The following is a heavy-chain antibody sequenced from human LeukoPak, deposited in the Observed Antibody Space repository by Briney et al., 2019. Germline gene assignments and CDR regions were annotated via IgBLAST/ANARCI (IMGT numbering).Heavy chain of an antibody. Sequence: GESLKISCKGSGYTFTNYWIGWVRQMPGKGLEFMGIIYPGDSDIRYSPSFQGQVTISADKSINTAYLQWSSLKASDSAMYYCARAGYSNRWDGVDYWGQGTLVTVSS. CDR1: GYTFTNYW. V-gene: IGHV5-51*01. J-gene: IGHJ4*02. CDR2: IYPGDSDI. CDR3: ARAGYSNRWDGVDY. D-gene: IGHD2/OR15-2a*01.